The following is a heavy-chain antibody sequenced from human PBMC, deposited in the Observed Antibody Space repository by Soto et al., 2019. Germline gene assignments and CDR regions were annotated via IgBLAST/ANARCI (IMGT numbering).Heavy chain of an antibody. J-gene: IGHJ4*02. Sequence: GGSLRLSCAASGFTFSDYYMSWIRQAPGKGLEWVSYISSSGSTIYYADSVKGRFTISRDNAKNSLYLQMNSLRAEDTAVYYCASLDCISTSCPLDYWGQGTLVTVSS. V-gene: IGHV3-11*01. CDR2: ISSSGSTI. CDR3: ASLDCISTSCPLDY. CDR1: GFTFSDYY. D-gene: IGHD2-2*01.